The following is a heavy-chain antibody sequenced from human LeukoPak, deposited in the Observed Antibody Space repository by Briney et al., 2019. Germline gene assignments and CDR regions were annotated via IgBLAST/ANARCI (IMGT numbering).Heavy chain of an antibody. D-gene: IGHD3-16*02. CDR2: MNSGGSTI. CDR3: ATAGSYRFDH. CDR1: GFTFSSYA. Sequence: GGSLRLSCAASGFTFSSYAMSWVRQAPGKGLMWVSRMNSGGSTINYADSVKGRFTISRDNAKNTLYLQMDSLRAEDTAVYYCATAGSYRFDHWGQGTLVTVSS. V-gene: IGHV3-74*01. J-gene: IGHJ4*02.